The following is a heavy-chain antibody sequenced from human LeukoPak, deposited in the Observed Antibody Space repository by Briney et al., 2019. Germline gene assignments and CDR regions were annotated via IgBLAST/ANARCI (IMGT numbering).Heavy chain of an antibody. D-gene: IGHD2-2*01. CDR3: ARASRQSRRSTSCYGLSY. J-gene: IGHJ4*02. Sequence: GASVKVSCKASGYTFTSYYMHWVRQAPGQGLEWMGWINPNSGGTNYAQKFQGRVTMTRDTSISTAYMELSRLRSDDTAVYYCARASRQSRRSTSCYGLSYWGQGTLVTVSS. CDR1: GYTFTSYY. CDR2: INPNSGGT. V-gene: IGHV1-2*02.